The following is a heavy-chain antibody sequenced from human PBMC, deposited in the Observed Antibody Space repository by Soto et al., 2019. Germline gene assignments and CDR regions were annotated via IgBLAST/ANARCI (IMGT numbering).Heavy chain of an antibody. CDR2: ISYDGSKT. J-gene: IGHJ6*02. Sequence: GGSLRLSCEASGFTFRSYGMHWVRQAPGKGLEWVAVISYDGSKTYYADSVKGRFTNSRDNFKKTVFLQMNSLRAEDTAVYYCARDQGITIFGVVIYYGMDVWGQGTTVTVSS. D-gene: IGHD3-3*01. CDR1: GFTFRSYG. CDR3: ARDQGITIFGVVIYYGMDV. V-gene: IGHV3-30*03.